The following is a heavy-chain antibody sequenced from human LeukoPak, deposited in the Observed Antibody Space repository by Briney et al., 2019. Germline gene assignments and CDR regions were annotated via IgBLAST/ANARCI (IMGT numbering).Heavy chain of an antibody. CDR1: GGSFSGYY. V-gene: IGHV4-34*01. CDR2: INHSGST. D-gene: IGHD2-21*01. CDR3: ARVNVVVIAIMGPYNWFDP. J-gene: IGHJ5*02. Sequence: SSETLSLTCAVYGGSFSGYYWSWIRQPPGKGLEWIGEINHSGSTNYNPSLKSRVTISVDTSKNQFSLKLSSVTAADTAVYYCARVNVVVIAIMGPYNWFDPWGQGTLVTVSS.